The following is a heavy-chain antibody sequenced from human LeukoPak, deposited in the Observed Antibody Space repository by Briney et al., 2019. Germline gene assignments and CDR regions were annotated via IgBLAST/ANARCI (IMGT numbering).Heavy chain of an antibody. CDR2: ISYDGDNE. V-gene: IGHV3-30-3*01. D-gene: IGHD3-16*01. J-gene: IGHJ6*02. CDR1: GFTFSNFA. Sequence: GGSLRLSCAASGFTFSNFAMHWVRQAPGKGLEWVAVISYDGDNEYYADSVKGQFTISRDNSEDRLYLQMNSLRPEDTAMCYCARVRGGRSWYYYGMDVWGRGTTVTVSS. CDR3: ARVRGGRSWYYYGMDV.